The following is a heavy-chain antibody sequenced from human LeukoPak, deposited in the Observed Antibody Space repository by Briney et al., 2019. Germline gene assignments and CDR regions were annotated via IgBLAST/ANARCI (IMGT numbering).Heavy chain of an antibody. CDR2: ISSSSSTI. J-gene: IGHJ4*02. D-gene: IGHD6-19*01. Sequence: PGGSLRLSCAASGFTFSSYSMNWVRQAPGKGLEWVSYISSSSSTIYYADSVKGRFTISRDNAKNSLYLQMSSLRAEDTAVYYCARGFGSGWYLSQGTLVTVSS. CDR1: GFTFSSYS. V-gene: IGHV3-48*01. CDR3: ARGFGSGWY.